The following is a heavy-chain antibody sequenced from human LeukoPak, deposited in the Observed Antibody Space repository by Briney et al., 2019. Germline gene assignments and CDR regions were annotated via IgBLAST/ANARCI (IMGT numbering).Heavy chain of an antibody. Sequence: GGSLRLSCAASGFTFSSYGMHWVRQAPGKGLEWVAVISYDGSNKYYADSVKGRFTISRDNSKNTLYLQMNSLRAEDTAVYYCARMSGIQWLENAFDIWGQGTMVTVSS. CDR1: GFTFSSYG. J-gene: IGHJ3*02. CDR2: ISYDGSNK. D-gene: IGHD6-19*01. V-gene: IGHV3-30*03. CDR3: ARMSGIQWLENAFDI.